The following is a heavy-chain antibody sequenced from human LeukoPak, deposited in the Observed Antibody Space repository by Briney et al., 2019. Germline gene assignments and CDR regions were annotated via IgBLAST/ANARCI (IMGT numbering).Heavy chain of an antibody. D-gene: IGHD3-16*01. J-gene: IGHJ4*02. CDR2: IWSDGSHE. V-gene: IGHV3-33*08. CDR3: TREGGSGAYSGNFDS. CDR1: GFTFSNYA. Sequence: PGGSLRLSCAASGFTFSNYAMSWVRQAPGKGLEWVAIIWSDGSHENYVDSVKGRFTISRDNSNSTLYLQMTSLRVDDTAVYYCTREGGSGAYSGNFDSWGQGTLVAVSS.